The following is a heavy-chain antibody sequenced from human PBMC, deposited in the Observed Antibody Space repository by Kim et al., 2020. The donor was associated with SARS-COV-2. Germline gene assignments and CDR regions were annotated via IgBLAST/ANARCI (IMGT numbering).Heavy chain of an antibody. J-gene: IGHJ4*02. V-gene: IGHV3-23*01. CDR3: AKGRLVHQYSFDY. CDR2: ISGSGGST. CDR1: GFTFSSYA. Sequence: GGSLRLSCSASGFTFSSYAMSWVRQAPGKGLEWVSAISGSGGSTYYADSVKGRFTISRDNSKNTLYLQMNSLRAEDTAVYYCAKGRLVHQYSFDYWGQGTLVTVSS. D-gene: IGHD1-1*01.